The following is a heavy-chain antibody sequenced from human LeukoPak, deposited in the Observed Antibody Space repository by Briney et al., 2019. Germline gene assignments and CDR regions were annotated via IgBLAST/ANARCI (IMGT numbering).Heavy chain of an antibody. D-gene: IGHD2-15*01. CDR1: GYTFTTFP. J-gene: IGHJ3*02. Sequence: ASVKVSCKPSGYTFTTFPINWVRQAPGQGLEWMGWINTNTGNPTYAQGFTGRFVFSLDTSVSTAYLQISSLKAEDTAVYYCARKTPDAFDIWGQGTMVTVSS. CDR2: INTNTGNP. V-gene: IGHV7-4-1*02. CDR3: ARKTPDAFDI.